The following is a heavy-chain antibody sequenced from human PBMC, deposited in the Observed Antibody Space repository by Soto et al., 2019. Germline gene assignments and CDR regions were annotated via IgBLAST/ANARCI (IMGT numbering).Heavy chain of an antibody. Sequence: QVQLVQSGAEVKKPGSSMKVSCKASGGTFSSYAFSWVRQAPGQGLEWMGGIIPIFGTANYAQKFQGRVTITADKSTSTAYMELSSLRSEDTAVYYCARVLSGSYYRFEYFQHWGQGTLVTVSS. D-gene: IGHD1-26*01. J-gene: IGHJ1*01. CDR2: IIPIFGTA. CDR1: GGTFSSYA. V-gene: IGHV1-69*06. CDR3: ARVLSGSYYRFEYFQH.